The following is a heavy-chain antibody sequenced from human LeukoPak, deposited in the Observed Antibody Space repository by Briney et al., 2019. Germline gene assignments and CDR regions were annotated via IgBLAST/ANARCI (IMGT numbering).Heavy chain of an antibody. V-gene: IGHV3-23*01. J-gene: IGHJ4*02. CDR2: FSRSGDTT. CDR1: GFTFSRYP. Sequence: GGSLRLSCAASGFTFSRYPISWVRLAPGKRLEWVSTFSRSGDTTYYADSVKGRFTISRDNSKNTLYLHMNSLRAEDTAVYYCARRDSSGSPYFEYGGQGTLVTVSS. CDR3: ARRDSSGSPYFEY. D-gene: IGHD3-22*01.